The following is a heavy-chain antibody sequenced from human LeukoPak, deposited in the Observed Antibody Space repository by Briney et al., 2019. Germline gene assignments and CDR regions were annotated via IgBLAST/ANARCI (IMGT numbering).Heavy chain of an antibody. D-gene: IGHD6-13*01. CDR1: GFTFSSYS. CDR2: ISGSGGST. CDR3: AKYPHPIAAAGNFDY. J-gene: IGHJ4*02. Sequence: GGSLRLSCAASGFTFSSYSMNWVRQAPGKGLEWVSAISGSGGSTYYADSVKGRFTISRDNSKNTLYLQMNSLRAEDTAVYYCAKYPHPIAAAGNFDYWGQGTLVTVSS. V-gene: IGHV3-23*01.